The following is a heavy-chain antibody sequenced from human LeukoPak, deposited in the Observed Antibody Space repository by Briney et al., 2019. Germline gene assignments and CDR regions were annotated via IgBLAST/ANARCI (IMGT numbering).Heavy chain of an antibody. J-gene: IGHJ5*02. CDR2: IYTSGST. Sequence: SETLSLTCTVSGGSISSYYWSWIRQPAGKGLEWIGRIYTSGSTNYNPSLKSRVTISVDTSKNQFSLKLSSVTAADTAVYYCARDSVESGYDSWWFDPWGQGTLVTVSS. V-gene: IGHV4-4*07. CDR1: GGSISSYY. D-gene: IGHD5-12*01. CDR3: ARDSVESGYDSWWFDP.